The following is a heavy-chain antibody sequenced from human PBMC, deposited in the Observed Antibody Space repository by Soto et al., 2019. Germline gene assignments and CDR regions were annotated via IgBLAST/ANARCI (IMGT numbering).Heavy chain of an antibody. CDR2: VYYSGAT. CDR1: GGSLTDHY. CDR3: ARGNDWKSSTFDI. J-gene: IGHJ3*02. V-gene: IGHV4-59*11. D-gene: IGHD2-21*01. Sequence: QVQLQESGPGLVKPSETLSLTCTVAGGSLTDHYWNWFRQSPGRGLQWIGYVYYSGATSYNPSLTSRVTMTVDTSKNQFSLKWSSVTAADTDVYFCARGNDWKSSTFDIWGQGTMVSVSS.